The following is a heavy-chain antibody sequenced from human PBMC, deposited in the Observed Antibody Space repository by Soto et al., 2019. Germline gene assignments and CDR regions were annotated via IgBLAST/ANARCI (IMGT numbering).Heavy chain of an antibody. Sequence: SETLSLTCTVSGASISSYYWSWVRQPPGKGLEWIGYFYYSGGTNYNPSLRSRVSMSVDTSKNHFSLSLRSVTAAAAAVYYCGAGGISYDFLSGPHLFDPCGHGSLVIGSA. CDR2: FYYSGGT. J-gene: IGHJ5*02. CDR3: GAGGISYDFLSGPHLFDP. D-gene: IGHD3-3*01. CDR1: GASISSYY. V-gene: IGHV4-59*12.